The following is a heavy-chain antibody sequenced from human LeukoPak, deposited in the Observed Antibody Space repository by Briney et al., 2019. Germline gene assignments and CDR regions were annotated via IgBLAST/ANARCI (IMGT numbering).Heavy chain of an antibody. CDR2: IRYDGSNK. CDR3: AGEVINCGGDCSPSDY. CDR1: GFTFSSYG. Sequence: PGGSLRLSCAASGFTFSSYGMHWVRQAPGKGLEWVAFIRYDGSNKYYADSVKGRFTISRDNSKNTLYLQMNSLRAEDTAVYYCAGEVINCGGDCSPSDYWGQGTLVTVSS. V-gene: IGHV3-30*02. D-gene: IGHD2-21*02. J-gene: IGHJ4*02.